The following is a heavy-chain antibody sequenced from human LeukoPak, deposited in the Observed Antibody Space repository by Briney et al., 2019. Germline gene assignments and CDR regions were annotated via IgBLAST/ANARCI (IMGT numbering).Heavy chain of an antibody. CDR3: ARASYYYDSSGYHNWFDP. CDR2: IYYSGST. CDR1: GGSISSYY. Sequence: SETLSLTCTVSGGSISSYYWSWIRQPPGKGLEWIGYIYYSGSTNYNPSLKSRVTISVDTSKNQFSLKLSSVTAADTAVYYCARASYYYDSSGYHNWFDPWGQGTLVTVSS. J-gene: IGHJ5*02. D-gene: IGHD3-22*01. V-gene: IGHV4-59*12.